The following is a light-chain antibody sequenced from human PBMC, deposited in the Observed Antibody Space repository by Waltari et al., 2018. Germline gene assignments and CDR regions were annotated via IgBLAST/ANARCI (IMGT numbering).Light chain of an antibody. CDR2: AAS. V-gene: IGKV1-39*01. Sequence: DIQMTQSPSSLSASVGDRVTITCRASQSIRSYLNWYQQKPGKAPKLLTYAASSLQSGVPSRFSGSGSGTDFTLTISSLQPEDVAVYFCQQYYTTSRTFGQGTKVEI. CDR3: QQYYTTSRT. J-gene: IGKJ1*01. CDR1: QSIRSY.